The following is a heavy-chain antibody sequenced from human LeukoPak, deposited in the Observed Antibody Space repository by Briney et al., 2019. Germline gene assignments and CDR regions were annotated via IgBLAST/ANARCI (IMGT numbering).Heavy chain of an antibody. D-gene: IGHD2-15*01. J-gene: IGHJ4*02. CDR1: GDSISSDTYY. V-gene: IGHV4-39*01. CDR3: ARRSEFDNTHYHYFDY. CDR2: IYHSGST. Sequence: KPSETLSLTCTVSGDSISSDTYYWSWIRQHPGKDLEWIGTIYHSGSTEYNPSLKSRVAIFVDTSKNQFSLILHSVAAADTAVYYCARRSEFDNTHYHYFDYWGQGALVTVSS.